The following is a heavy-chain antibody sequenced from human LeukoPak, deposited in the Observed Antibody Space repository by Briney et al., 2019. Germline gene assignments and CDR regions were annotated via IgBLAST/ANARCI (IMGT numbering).Heavy chain of an antibody. D-gene: IGHD4-17*01. CDR3: ARSLYYGDYMIDY. CDR2: INAGNGNT. CDR1: GYTFTYYA. J-gene: IGHJ4*02. V-gene: IGHV1-3*01. Sequence: GASVKVSCKASGYTFTYYAIHWVRQAPGQRLEWMGWINAGNGNTKYSQKFQGRVTITRDTSASTAYMELSSLRSEDTAVYYCARSLYYGDYMIDYWGQGTLVTVSS.